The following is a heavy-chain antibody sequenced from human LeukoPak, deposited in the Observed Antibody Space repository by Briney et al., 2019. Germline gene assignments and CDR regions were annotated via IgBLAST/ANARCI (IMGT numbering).Heavy chain of an antibody. V-gene: IGHV3-7*01. J-gene: IGHJ6*04. CDR3: AELGITMIGGV. Sequence: GGSLRLSCAASRFTFSSYWMSWVRQAPGKGLEWVANIKQDGSEKYYVDSVKGRFTISRDNAKNSLYLQMNSLRAEDTAVYYCAELGITMIGGVWGKGTTVTISS. CDR1: RFTFSSYW. D-gene: IGHD3-10*02. CDR2: IKQDGSEK.